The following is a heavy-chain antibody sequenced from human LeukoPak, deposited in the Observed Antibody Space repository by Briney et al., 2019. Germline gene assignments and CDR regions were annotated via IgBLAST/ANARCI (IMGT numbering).Heavy chain of an antibody. CDR2: INPNSGGT. J-gene: IGHJ5*02. CDR1: GYTFTGYY. D-gene: IGHD2-2*01. V-gene: IGHV1-2*06. CDR3: ARGPNIVVVPAAIMGWFDP. Sequence: ASVKVSCKASGYTFTGYYMHWVRQAPGQGLEWMGRINPNSGGTNYAQKFQGRVTITADKSTSTAYMELSSLRSEDTAVYYCARGPNIVVVPAAIMGWFDPWGQGTLVTVSS.